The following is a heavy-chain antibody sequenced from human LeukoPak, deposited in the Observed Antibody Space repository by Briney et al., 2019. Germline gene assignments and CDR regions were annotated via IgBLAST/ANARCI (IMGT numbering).Heavy chain of an antibody. V-gene: IGHV3-66*01. J-gene: IGHJ4*02. Sequence: GGSLRLSCAASGFTVSSNYMSWVRQAPGKGLEWVSVIYSGGSTYYADSVKGRFTISRDNSKNTLYLQMNSLRAEDTAVYYCARDECSSGNLDYWGQGTLVTVSS. CDR2: IYSGGST. CDR1: GFTVSSNY. CDR3: ARDECSSGNLDY. D-gene: IGHD6-19*01.